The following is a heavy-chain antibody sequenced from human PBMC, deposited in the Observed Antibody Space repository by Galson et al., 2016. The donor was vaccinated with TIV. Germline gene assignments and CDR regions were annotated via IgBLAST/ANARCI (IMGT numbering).Heavy chain of an antibody. D-gene: IGHD3-3*01. CDR2: TYYRSKWYN. V-gene: IGHV6-1*01. J-gene: IGHJ4*02. CDR3: ARATPSVFGVVMTLDY. CDR1: GDSVSSDSAA. Sequence: CAISGDSVSSDSAAWNWIRQSPSRGLEWLGRTYYRSKWYNDYAVAVKSRVTITPDTSKNQFSLQLHSVTPEDTAVYYCARATPSVFGVVMTLDYWGQGTLVTVSS.